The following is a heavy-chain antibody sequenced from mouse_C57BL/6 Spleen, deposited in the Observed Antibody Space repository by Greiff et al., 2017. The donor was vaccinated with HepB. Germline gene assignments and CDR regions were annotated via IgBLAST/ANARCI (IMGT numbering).Heavy chain of an antibody. CDR2: IRLKSDNYAT. V-gene: IGHV6-3*01. CDR1: GFTFSNYW. Sequence: EVKLMESGGGLVQPGGSMKLSCVASGFTFSNYWMNWVRQSPEKGLEWVAQIRLKSDNYATHYAESVKGRFTISRDDSKSSVYLQMNNLRAEDTGIYYCTDYYSNLWYFDVWGTGTTVTVSS. J-gene: IGHJ1*03. CDR3: TDYYSNLWYFDV. D-gene: IGHD2-5*01.